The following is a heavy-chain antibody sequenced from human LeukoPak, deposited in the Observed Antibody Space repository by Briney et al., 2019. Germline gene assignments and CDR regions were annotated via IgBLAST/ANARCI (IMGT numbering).Heavy chain of an antibody. CDR2: ITDSGGST. V-gene: IGHV3-23*01. Sequence: GGSLRLSCAASGFTFSRYDMSWVRQAPGKGLEWVSAITDSGGSTYYADSVRGRFTISRDDSKNTLYLLMNSLRAEDTAVYYCAKEDTLTAVYFDYWGQGTPVTVSS. CDR1: GFTFSRYD. J-gene: IGHJ4*02. D-gene: IGHD4-17*01. CDR3: AKEDTLTAVYFDY.